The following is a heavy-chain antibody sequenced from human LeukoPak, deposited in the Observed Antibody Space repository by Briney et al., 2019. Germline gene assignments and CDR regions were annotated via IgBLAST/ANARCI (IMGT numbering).Heavy chain of an antibody. CDR3: AREFNNSGSGFDP. CDR2: MNPNSGYK. Sequence: ASVKVSCKASGYTFTNYDINWVRQATGQGLEWMGWMNPNSGYKGYAQKFQGRVNMTRNTSISTAYTELSSLRSEDTATYYCAREFNNSGSGFDPWGQGTLVTVSS. D-gene: IGHD1-1*01. V-gene: IGHV1-8*01. J-gene: IGHJ5*02. CDR1: GYTFTNYD.